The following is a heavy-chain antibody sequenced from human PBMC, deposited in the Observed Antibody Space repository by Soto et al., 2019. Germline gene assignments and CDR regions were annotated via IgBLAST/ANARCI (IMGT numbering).Heavy chain of an antibody. V-gene: IGHV4-31*03. D-gene: IGHD2-2*01. J-gene: IGHJ6*03. Sequence: QVQLQESGPGLVKPSQTLSLTCTVSGGSISSGGYYWSWIRQHPGKGLEWIGYIYYSGSTYYNPSLKRRVTISVDTAKNQFSLKLSSVTAADTAVYYCARDIGCSSTSCYRNFNYYYMDVWGKGTTVTVSS. CDR2: IYYSGST. CDR3: ARDIGCSSTSCYRNFNYYYMDV. CDR1: GGSISSGGYY.